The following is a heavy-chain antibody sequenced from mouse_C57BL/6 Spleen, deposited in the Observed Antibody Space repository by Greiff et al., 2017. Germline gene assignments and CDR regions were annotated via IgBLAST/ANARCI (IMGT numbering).Heavy chain of an antibody. CDR1: GYTFTSYW. CDR3: AREEEGLYGSSHYDFDY. Sequence: QVQLQQPGAELVKPGASVKLSCKASGYTFTSYWMHWVKQRPGQGLEWIGMIHPNSGSTNYNEKFKSKAKLTVDKSSSTAYMQLSSLTSEDSAVYYCAREEEGLYGSSHYDFDYWGQGTTLTVSS. J-gene: IGHJ2*01. D-gene: IGHD1-1*01. CDR2: IHPNSGST. V-gene: IGHV1-64*01.